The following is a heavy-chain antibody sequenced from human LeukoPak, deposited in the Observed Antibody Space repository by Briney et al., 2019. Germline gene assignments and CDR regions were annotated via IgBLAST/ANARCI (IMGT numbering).Heavy chain of an antibody. CDR2: INHSGST. J-gene: IGHJ6*02. CDR3: ARAPIFGVVILYYYGMDV. CDR1: GGSLSGYY. D-gene: IGHD3-3*01. V-gene: IGHV4-34*01. Sequence: SETLSLTCAVCGGSLSGYYWRWIRRPPGEGVEWIGEINHSGSTNYNPSLKSRVTISVDTSKNQFSLKLSSVTAADTAVYYCARAPIFGVVILYYYGMDVWGQGTTVTVSS.